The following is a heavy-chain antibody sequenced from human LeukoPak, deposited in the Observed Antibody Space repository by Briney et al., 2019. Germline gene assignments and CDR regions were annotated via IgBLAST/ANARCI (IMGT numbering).Heavy chain of an antibody. J-gene: IGHJ4*02. V-gene: IGHV3-74*01. CDR3: ARISLSGWVNDH. D-gene: IGHD6-19*01. Sequence: PGGSLRLSCAASGFTFSSHWMHWVRQAPGKGLVWVTRISSDGSSTSYADSVKGRFTTSRDNAKNTLFLQMSSLRAEDTAIYYCARISLSGWVNDHWGQGTLVTVSS. CDR1: GFTFSSHW. CDR2: ISSDGSST.